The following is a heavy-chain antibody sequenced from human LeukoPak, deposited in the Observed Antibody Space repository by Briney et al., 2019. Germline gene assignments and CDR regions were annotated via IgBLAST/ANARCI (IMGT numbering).Heavy chain of an antibody. Sequence: SGGSLRLSGEAPGLPFSNSSMNWVGQTPGKGLIWVSRICPGGTITNYADSVKGRFTISRDDAKNMMFLQMNSLRADDTAVYYCVRDFRSADYWGQGILVTVSS. CDR1: GLPFSNSS. CDR3: VRDFRSADY. V-gene: IGHV3-74*01. CDR2: ICPGGTIT. J-gene: IGHJ4*02.